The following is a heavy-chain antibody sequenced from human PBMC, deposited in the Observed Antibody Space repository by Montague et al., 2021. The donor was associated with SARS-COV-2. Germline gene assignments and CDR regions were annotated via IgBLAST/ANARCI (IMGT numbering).Heavy chain of an antibody. V-gene: IGHV4-39*01. CDR1: GGSISSSSYY. CDR3: ARQENSSGWFKPDAFDI. D-gene: IGHD6-19*01. CDR2: IYYSGST. J-gene: IGHJ3*02. Sequence: SETLSLTCTVSGGSISSSSYYWGWIRQPPGKGLEWIGSIYYSGSTYYNTSLKSRVTISVDTSKNQFSLKLSSVTAADTAVYYCARQENSSGWFKPDAFDIWGQGKMVTVSS.